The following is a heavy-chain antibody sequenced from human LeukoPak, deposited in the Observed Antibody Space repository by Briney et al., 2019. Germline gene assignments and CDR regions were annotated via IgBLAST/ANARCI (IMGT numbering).Heavy chain of an antibody. Sequence: ASVKVSCKASGYTFTNRYMHWVRQGVRQAPGQGLEWMGTINPSGTSASYAQKFQGRVTMTRDTSTSTVYMELSSLRSEDTAVYYCARALYAWHYMDVWGKGTTVTISS. J-gene: IGHJ6*03. CDR3: ARALYAWHYMDV. CDR2: INPSGTSA. V-gene: IGHV1-46*01. CDR1: GYTFTNRY. D-gene: IGHD3-16*01.